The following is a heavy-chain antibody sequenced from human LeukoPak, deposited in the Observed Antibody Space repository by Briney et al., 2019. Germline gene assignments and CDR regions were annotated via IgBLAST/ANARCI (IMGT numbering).Heavy chain of an antibody. V-gene: IGHV3-21*04. CDR1: GFTFSSYS. CDR3: AKDFEDIVVVVAATYDY. D-gene: IGHD2-15*01. J-gene: IGHJ4*02. CDR2: ISSSSRYV. Sequence: GGSLRLSCAASGFTFSSYSMNWVRQAPGKGLEWVSSISSSSRYVYYADSVKGRFTISRDDAKNSLYLQMNSLRAEDTAVYYCAKDFEDIVVVVAATYDYWGQGTLVTVSS.